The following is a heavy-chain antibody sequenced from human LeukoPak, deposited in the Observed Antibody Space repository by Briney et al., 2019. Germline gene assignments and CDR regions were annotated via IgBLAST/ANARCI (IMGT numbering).Heavy chain of an antibody. D-gene: IGHD3-22*01. CDR3: ARSKSYYDSSGYDY. V-gene: IGHV1-18*01. CDR2: ISAYNGNT. CDR1: GYTFTSYG. Sequence: ASVKVSCKASGYTFTSYGISSVRHAPGQGLEWMGWISAYNGNTNYAQKLQGRVTMTTDTSTSTAYMELRSLRSDGTAVYYCARSKSYYDSSGYDYWGQGTLVTVSS. J-gene: IGHJ4*02.